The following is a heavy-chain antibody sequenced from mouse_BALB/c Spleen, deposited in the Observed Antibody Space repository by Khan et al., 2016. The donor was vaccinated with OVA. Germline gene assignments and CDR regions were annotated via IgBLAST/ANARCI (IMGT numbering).Heavy chain of an antibody. D-gene: IGHD1-1*01. CDR2: IWGDGST. V-gene: IGHV2-6-7*01. CDR1: GFSLTGYG. Sequence: QVQLKESGPGLVAHSQSLSITCTVSGFSLTGYGVNWVRQPPGKGLEWLGMIWGDGSTDYYSALKSRLSISKDNSKSQVFLKMNSLQTDDTAGYCCARVTAVVDAMDHWGQGTSVTVSS. J-gene: IGHJ4*01. CDR3: ARVTAVVDAMDH.